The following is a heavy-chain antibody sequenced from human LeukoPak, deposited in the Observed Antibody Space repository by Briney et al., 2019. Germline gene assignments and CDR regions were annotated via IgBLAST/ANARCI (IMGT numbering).Heavy chain of an antibody. V-gene: IGHV5-51*01. CDR2: IYPGDSDT. Sequence: GESLKISCKGSGYSFTSYWIAWVRQMPGKGLEWMGIIYPGDSDTRYSPSFQGQVTMSADKSTSTAYLQWSSLRASDTAMYYCARFIVVDYYNMDVWGKGTTVTVSS. J-gene: IGHJ6*04. CDR3: ARFIVVDYYNMDV. CDR1: GYSFTSYW. D-gene: IGHD2-2*01.